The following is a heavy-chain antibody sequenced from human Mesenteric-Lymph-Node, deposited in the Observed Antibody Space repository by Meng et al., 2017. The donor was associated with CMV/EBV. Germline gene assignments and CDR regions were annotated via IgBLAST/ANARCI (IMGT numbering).Heavy chain of an antibody. J-gene: IGHJ4*02. CDR1: GYTFTGHY. D-gene: IGHD1-26*01. Sequence: ASVKVSCKASGYTFTGHYLHWVRQAPGQGLEWMGWINPKNGGTLFEQKFQDRLSVTRDTSISTIYMELSRLGSDDTAVYYCATELTIVGVTSHWGQGTLVTVSS. V-gene: IGHV1-2*02. CDR2: INPKNGGT. CDR3: ATELTIVGVTSH.